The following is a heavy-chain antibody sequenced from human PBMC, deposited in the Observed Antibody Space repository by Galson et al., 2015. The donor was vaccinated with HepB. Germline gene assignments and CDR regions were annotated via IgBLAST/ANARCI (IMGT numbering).Heavy chain of an antibody. CDR1: GYTFTSYA. CDR3: ARADMVRGVILDC. D-gene: IGHD3-10*01. Sequence: QSGAEVKKPGESLRISCKASGYTFTSYAMNWVRQAPGQGLEWMGWINTNTGNPTYAQGFTGRFVFSLDTSVSTAYLQISSLKAEDTAVYYCARADMVRGVILDCWGQGTLVTVSS. J-gene: IGHJ4*02. CDR2: INTNTGNP. V-gene: IGHV7-4-1*02.